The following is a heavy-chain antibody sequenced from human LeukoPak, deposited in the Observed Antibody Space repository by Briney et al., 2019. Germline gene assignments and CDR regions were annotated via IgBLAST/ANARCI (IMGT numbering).Heavy chain of an antibody. CDR2: INHSGNT. J-gene: IGHJ4*02. D-gene: IGHD5-24*01. CDR1: GESFSSYY. V-gene: IGHV4-34*01. Sequence: SETLSLTCAVYGESFSSYYWSWIRQPPGKGLEWMGEINHSGNTNYNPSLKSRVTISVDTSKNQFSLKLSSVTAADTAVYYCARVDGDGYNIPDYWGQGTLVTVSS. CDR3: ARVDGDGYNIPDY.